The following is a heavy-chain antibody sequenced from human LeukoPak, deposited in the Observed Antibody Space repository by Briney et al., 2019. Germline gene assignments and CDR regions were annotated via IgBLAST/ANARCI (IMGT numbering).Heavy chain of an antibody. J-gene: IGHJ6*02. CDR2: ISSRGSTI. V-gene: IGHV3-11*01. CDR1: GFTFSDYY. CDR3: ARYKVDDPTEGGRLTNGMDV. D-gene: IGHD1-1*01. Sequence: GGSLRLSCAASGFTFSDYYMSWIRQAPGKGLEWVSYISSRGSTIYYADSVKGRFTISRDNAKNSLYLQMNSLRAEDTAVYYCARYKVDDPTEGGRLTNGMDVWGQGTTVTVSS.